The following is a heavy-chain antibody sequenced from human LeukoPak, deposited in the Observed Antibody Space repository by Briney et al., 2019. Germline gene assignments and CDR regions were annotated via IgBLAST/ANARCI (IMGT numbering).Heavy chain of an antibody. CDR2: ISSSGTGT. CDR3: ARDGAVAGIENDY. J-gene: IGHJ4*02. V-gene: IGHV3-48*03. Sequence: PGGPLRLSCGASGFRFSSYEMKWVRQAPGKGLEWVSYISSSGTGTLYADSVKGRFTISRDNAKNSVYLQMNSLRAEDTAVYYCARDGAVAGIENDYWGQGTLVTVSS. CDR1: GFRFSSYE. D-gene: IGHD6-19*01.